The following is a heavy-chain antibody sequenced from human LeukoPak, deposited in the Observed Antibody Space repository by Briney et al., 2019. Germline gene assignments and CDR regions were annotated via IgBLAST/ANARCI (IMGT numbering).Heavy chain of an antibody. CDR2: INHRGCRR. D-gene: IGHD2-21*02. Sequence: SEKVSRKSRVYTHTSYHMHWVRQPRAKAFECMGIINHRGCRRRYAQKLQGRDTMSRGTSTITVCMELSSLRSDYTAVYYCARGKTIRVGDPFDYWDQGTLITVSS. CDR1: VYTHTSYH. J-gene: IGHJ4*02. CDR3: ARGKTIRVGDPFDY. V-gene: IGHV1-46*01.